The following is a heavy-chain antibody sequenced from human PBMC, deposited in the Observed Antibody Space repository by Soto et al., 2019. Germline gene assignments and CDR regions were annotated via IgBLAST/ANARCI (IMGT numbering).Heavy chain of an antibody. CDR2: IYYSGDT. CDR3: ARLAYSSRGGQFFDY. D-gene: IGHD6-13*01. J-gene: IGHJ4*02. Sequence: QVQLQESGPGLVEPSQTLSLTCNVSGDSISSGGYHWSWIRQHPGKGLEWIVYIYYSGDTYYNPSLKSRVALSVHTSKKQFSLNLSSATAADTAVYYCARLAYSSRGGQFFDYWGQGFLVTVSS. CDR1: GDSISSGGYH. V-gene: IGHV4-31*03.